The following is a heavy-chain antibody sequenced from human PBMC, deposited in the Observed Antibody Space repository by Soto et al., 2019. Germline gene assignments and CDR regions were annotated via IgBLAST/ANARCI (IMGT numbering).Heavy chain of an antibody. Sequence: GESLKISCKGSGYSFTSYWIGWVRQMPGKGLEWMGIIYPGDSDTRYSPSFQGQVTISADKSISTAYLQWSSLKASDTAMYYCARYSADYYDILTGYYKGYYYGMDVWGQGTTVTVSS. CDR1: GYSFTSYW. V-gene: IGHV5-51*01. CDR3: ARYSADYYDILTGYYKGYYYGMDV. D-gene: IGHD3-9*01. J-gene: IGHJ6*02. CDR2: IYPGDSDT.